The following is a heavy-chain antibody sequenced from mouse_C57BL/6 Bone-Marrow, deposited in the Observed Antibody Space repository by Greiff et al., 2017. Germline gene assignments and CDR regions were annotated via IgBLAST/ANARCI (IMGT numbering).Heavy chain of an antibody. CDR1: GYTFTSYW. V-gene: IGHV1-55*01. CDR3: ARSGYYALYYFDY. Sequence: QVQLKQPGAELVKPGASVKMSCKASGYTFTSYWITWVKRRPGQGLEWIGDIYPGSGSTNYNEKFKSKATLTVDTSSSTAYMQLSSLTSEDSAVYYCARSGYYALYYFDYWGQGTTLTVAS. CDR2: IYPGSGST. J-gene: IGHJ2*01. D-gene: IGHD3-1*01.